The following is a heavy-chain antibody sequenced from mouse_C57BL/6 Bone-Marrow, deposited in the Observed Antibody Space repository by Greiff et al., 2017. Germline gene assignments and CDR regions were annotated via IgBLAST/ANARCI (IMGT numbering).Heavy chain of an antibody. J-gene: IGHJ2*01. Sequence: EVKLMESGGGLVQPGESLKLSCESNEYAFPSHDMSWVRQTPEKRLELVAAINSDGGSTDYPDTMERRVIISRDNTKKTMYLQMSRLRSEDTALYYYARPSIGNYFDFWGQGTTLTVAS. D-gene: IGHD2-14*01. V-gene: IGHV5-2*01. CDR3: ARPSIGNYFDF. CDR2: INSDGGST. CDR1: EYAFPSHD.